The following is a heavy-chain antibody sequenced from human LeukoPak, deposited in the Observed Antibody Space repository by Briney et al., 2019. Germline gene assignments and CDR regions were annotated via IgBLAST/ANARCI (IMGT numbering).Heavy chain of an antibody. CDR1: GFTFSSYS. J-gene: IGHJ4*02. D-gene: IGHD3-22*01. V-gene: IGHV3-7*01. Sequence: GGSLRLSCAASGFTFSSYSMNWVRQAPGKGLEWVANIKQDGSEKYYVDSVKGRFTISRDNAKNSLYLQMNSLRAEDTAVYYCARDFTDRYYYDSSGYYTDYWGQGTLVTVSS. CDR2: IKQDGSEK. CDR3: ARDFTDRYYYDSSGYYTDY.